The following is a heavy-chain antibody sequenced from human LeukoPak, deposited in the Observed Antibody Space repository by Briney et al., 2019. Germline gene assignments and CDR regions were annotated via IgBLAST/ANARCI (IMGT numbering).Heavy chain of an antibody. CDR2: INGSGGRT. Sequence: PGGSLRLSCAVSGFSFSSYAMSWVRPPPRRGLGWVSAINGSGGRTYYEDSVKGRFTISRDNYKNPLYLQMNSLRAEDTAVYYCAKDRRIAAGGWFDPWGQGTLVTVSS. CDR1: GFSFSSYA. J-gene: IGHJ5*02. CDR3: AKDRRIAAGGWFDP. D-gene: IGHD6-13*01. V-gene: IGHV3-23*01.